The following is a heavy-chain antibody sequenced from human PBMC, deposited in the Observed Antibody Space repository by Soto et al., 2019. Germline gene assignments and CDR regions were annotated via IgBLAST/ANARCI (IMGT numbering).Heavy chain of an antibody. Sequence: QVQLVESGGGVVQPGRSLRLSCAASGFTFSSYAMHWVRQAPGKGLEWVAVISYDGSNKYYADSVKGRFTISRDNSKNTLYLQMNSLRAEDTAVYYCARDQDRSGWYGLDYWGQGTLVTVSS. CDR2: ISYDGSNK. CDR3: ARDQDRSGWYGLDY. J-gene: IGHJ4*02. D-gene: IGHD6-19*01. CDR1: GFTFSSYA. V-gene: IGHV3-30-3*01.